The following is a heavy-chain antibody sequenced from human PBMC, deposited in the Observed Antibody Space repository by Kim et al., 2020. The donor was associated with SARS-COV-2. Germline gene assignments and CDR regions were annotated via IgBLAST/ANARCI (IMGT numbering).Heavy chain of an antibody. D-gene: IGHD3-16*01. CDR2: IIPIFGTA. J-gene: IGHJ6*02. Sequence: SVKVSCKASGGTFSSYAISWVRQAPGQGLEWMGGIIPIFGTANYAQKFQGRVTITADESTSTAYMELSSLRSEDTAVYYCARDLGGGDLIDRLAYYYYYYGMDVWGQGTTVTVSS. CDR3: ARDLGGGDLIDRLAYYYYYYGMDV. V-gene: IGHV1-69*13. CDR1: GGTFSSYA.